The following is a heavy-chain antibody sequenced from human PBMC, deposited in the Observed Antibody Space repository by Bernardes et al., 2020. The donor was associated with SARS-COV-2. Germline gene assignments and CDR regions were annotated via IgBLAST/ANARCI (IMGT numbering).Heavy chain of an antibody. V-gene: IGHV4-59*08. CDR2: IYYSGST. J-gene: IGHJ2*01. CDR1: GGSISSYY. Sequence: SETLSLTCTVSGGSISSYYWSWIRQPPGKGLEWIGYIYYSGSTNYNPSLKSRVTISVDTSKNQFSLKLSSVTAADTAVYYCARLCGAAAGTRKTYSYWYFDLWGRGTLVTVSS. D-gene: IGHD6-13*01. CDR3: ARLCGAAAGTRKTYSYWYFDL.